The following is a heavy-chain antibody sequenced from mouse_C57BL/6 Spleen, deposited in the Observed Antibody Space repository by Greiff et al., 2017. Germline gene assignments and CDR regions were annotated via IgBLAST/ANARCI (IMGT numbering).Heavy chain of an antibody. D-gene: IGHD4-1*01. CDR3: ARYRELAWYFDV. J-gene: IGHJ1*03. CDR2: IRNKANGYTT. Sequence: DVKLVESGGGLVQPGGSLSLSCAASGFTFTDYYMSWVRQPPGKALEWLGFIRNKANGYTTEYSASVKGRFTISRDNSQSILYLQMNALRAEDSATYYCARYRELAWYFDVWGTGTTVTVSS. CDR1: GFTFTDYY. V-gene: IGHV7-3*01.